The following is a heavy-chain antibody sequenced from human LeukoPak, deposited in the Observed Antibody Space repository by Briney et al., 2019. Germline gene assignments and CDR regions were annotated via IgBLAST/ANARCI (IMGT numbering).Heavy chain of an antibody. CDR3: ARGGTMVRAPFDY. Sequence: SETLSLTCTVSGYSISSGYYWGWIRQPPGKGLEWIGSIYHSGSTYYNPSLKSRVTISVDTSKNQFSLKLSSVTAADTAVYYCARGGTMVRAPFDYWGQGTLVTVSS. CDR2: IYHSGST. J-gene: IGHJ4*02. V-gene: IGHV4-38-2*02. D-gene: IGHD3-10*01. CDR1: GYSISSGYY.